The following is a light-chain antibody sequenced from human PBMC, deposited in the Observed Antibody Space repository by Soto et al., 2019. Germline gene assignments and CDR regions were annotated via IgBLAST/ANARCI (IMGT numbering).Light chain of an antibody. CDR3: QSYDSGLRALYV. V-gene: IGLV1-40*01. CDR1: GSNIGAGYD. Sequence: QLVLTQPPPVSGAPGQRVTISCTGSGSNIGAGYDVHWYQQLPGTAPKLLIYGNNNRPSGIPDRFSGSKSGTSASLAITGLQAGDEADYYCQSYDSGLRALYVFGTGTKLTVL. J-gene: IGLJ1*01. CDR2: GNN.